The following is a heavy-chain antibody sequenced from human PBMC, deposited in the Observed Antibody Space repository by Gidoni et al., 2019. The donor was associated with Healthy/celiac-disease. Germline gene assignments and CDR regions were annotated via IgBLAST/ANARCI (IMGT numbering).Heavy chain of an antibody. Sequence: EVQLVESGGGLVKPGGSLRLSCAASGFTFSNAWLNGVRQAPGKGLEWVGRIKSKTDGGTTDYAAPVKGRFTISRDDSKNTLYLQMNSLKTEDTAVYYCTTDLDPQLFGVVNPGDYWGQGTLVTVSS. CDR1: GFTFSNAW. J-gene: IGHJ4*02. D-gene: IGHD3-3*01. V-gene: IGHV3-15*07. CDR3: TTDLDPQLFGVVNPGDY. CDR2: IKSKTDGGTT.